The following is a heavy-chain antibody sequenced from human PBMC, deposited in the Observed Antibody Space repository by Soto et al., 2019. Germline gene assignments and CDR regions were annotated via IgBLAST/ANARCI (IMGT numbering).Heavy chain of an antibody. Sequence: GRSLRLSCAASGFTFSSYAMHWVRQAPGKGLEWVAVISYDGSNKYYADSVKGRFTISRDNSKNTLYLQMNSLRAEDTAVYYCARGMIVVVKSAFDIWGQGTMVTVSS. J-gene: IGHJ3*02. V-gene: IGHV3-30*04. CDR2: ISYDGSNK. D-gene: IGHD3-22*01. CDR1: GFTFSSYA. CDR3: ARGMIVVVKSAFDI.